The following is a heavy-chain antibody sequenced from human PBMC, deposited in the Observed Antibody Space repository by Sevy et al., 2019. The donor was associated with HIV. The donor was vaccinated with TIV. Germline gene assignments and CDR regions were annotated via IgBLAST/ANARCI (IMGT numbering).Heavy chain of an antibody. CDR1: GGTFSSYA. CDR3: ESDRPAEYCSGGSCYSAFDI. V-gene: IGHV1-69*13. J-gene: IGHJ3*02. D-gene: IGHD2-15*01. CDR2: IIPIFGTA. Sequence: ASVKVSCKASGGTFSSYAISWVRQAPGQGLEWMGGIIPIFGTANYAQKFQGRVTITADESTSTAYMELSSLRSEDTAVYYCESDRPAEYCSGGSCYSAFDIWGQGTMVTVSS.